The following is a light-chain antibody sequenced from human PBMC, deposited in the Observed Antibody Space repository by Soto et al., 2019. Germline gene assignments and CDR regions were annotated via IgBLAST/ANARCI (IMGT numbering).Light chain of an antibody. V-gene: IGKV3-11*01. CDR2: DVS. CDR1: HTVANF. Sequence: DTVLIHSQATLSLSPGESATLSCRASHTVANFLAWYQHKPGQAPRLLIYDVSNRATGIPARFSGSGSGTDFTLTISSLEPDDFAVYYCQQRSNWPPTFGGGTNVEI. CDR3: QQRSNWPPT. J-gene: IGKJ4*01.